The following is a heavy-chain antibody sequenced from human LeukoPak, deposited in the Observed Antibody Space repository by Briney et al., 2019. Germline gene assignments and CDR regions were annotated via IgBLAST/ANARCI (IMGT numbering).Heavy chain of an antibody. V-gene: IGHV3-30*02. D-gene: IGHD3-10*01. J-gene: IGHJ5*01. CDR3: GYYNSGSYSTPDS. CDR1: GFTFSDYA. Sequence: GGSLRLPCAASGFTFSDYAMSWVRQAPGKGLEWVAYIHTDQTIQYYADSVKGRFTISRDNSKNTLYLQMKTLRSEDTAVYYCGYYNSGSYSTPDSWGQGTLVTVSS. CDR2: IHTDQTIQ.